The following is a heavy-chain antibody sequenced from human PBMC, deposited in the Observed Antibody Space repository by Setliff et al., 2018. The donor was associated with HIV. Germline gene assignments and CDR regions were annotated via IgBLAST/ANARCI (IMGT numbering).Heavy chain of an antibody. Sequence: SETLSLTCTVSGGSISSGGYFWSWIRQLPGKGLEWIGYIYYSGSTYYNPSLKSRVTISVDTSKNQFSLKLSSVTAADTAVYYCARAQLPPTYIDVWGKGTTVTVSS. CDR3: ARAQLPPTYIDV. CDR2: IYYSGST. CDR1: GGSISSGGYF. J-gene: IGHJ6*03. D-gene: IGHD2-2*01. V-gene: IGHV4-31*03.